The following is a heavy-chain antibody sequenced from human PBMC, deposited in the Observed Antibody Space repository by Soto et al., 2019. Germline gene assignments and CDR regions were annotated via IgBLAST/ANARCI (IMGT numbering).Heavy chain of an antibody. J-gene: IGHJ6*02. CDR1: GGTFRTYA. CDR2: IIPIFGTV. Sequence: QVQLLQSGAEVKKPGSSVRVSCEASGGTFRTYAISWVRQAPGQGLEWMGEIIPIFGTVNYAQKFKGRVTITADDSTTTVYMDLRSLRSEDTAVYYCAKGAVAGTPTSYYYYGMDVWGQGTTVTVSS. V-gene: IGHV1-69*12. D-gene: IGHD6-19*01. CDR3: AKGAVAGTPTSYYYYGMDV.